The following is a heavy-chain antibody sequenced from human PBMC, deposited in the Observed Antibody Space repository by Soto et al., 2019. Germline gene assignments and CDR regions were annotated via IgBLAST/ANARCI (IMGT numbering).Heavy chain of an antibody. V-gene: IGHV4-39*01. CDR1: GGSIRSSSYY. CDR2: IYYSGST. Sequence: QLQLQESGPGLVKPSETLSLTCTVSGGSIRSSSYYWGWIRQPPGKGLEWIGSIYYSGSTYYNPSLKSRVTISVDTSKNQFSLKLISVTAADTAVYYCAVVEMATIPWAFDIWGQGTMVTVSS. J-gene: IGHJ3*02. D-gene: IGHD5-12*01. CDR3: AVVEMATIPWAFDI.